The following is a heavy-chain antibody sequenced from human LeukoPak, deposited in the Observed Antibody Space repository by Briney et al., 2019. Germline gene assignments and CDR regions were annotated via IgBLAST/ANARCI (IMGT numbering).Heavy chain of an antibody. CDR2: ISSSSSYI. CDR1: GFTFSSYS. V-gene: IGHV3-21*01. D-gene: IGHD6-13*01. Sequence: GGSLRLSCAASGFTFSSYSMNWVRQAPGKGLEWVSSISSSSSYIYYADSVKGRFTISRDNAKNSLYLQMNSLRAEDTAVYYCASVPRPSIAAVAKDYWGQGTLVTVSS. CDR3: ASVPRPSIAAVAKDY. J-gene: IGHJ4*02.